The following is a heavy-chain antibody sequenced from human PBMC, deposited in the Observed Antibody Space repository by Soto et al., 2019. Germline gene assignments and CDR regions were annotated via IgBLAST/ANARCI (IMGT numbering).Heavy chain of an antibody. CDR3: ARTVAVAGYYYYYGMDV. Sequence: PSETLSLTCTVSGGSISSYYWSWIRQPPGKGLEWIGYIYYSGSTNYDPSLKSRATISVDTSKNQFSLKLSSVTAADTAVYYCARTVAVAGYYYYYGMDVWGQGTTVTVSS. CDR1: GGSISSYY. CDR2: IYYSGST. D-gene: IGHD6-19*01. V-gene: IGHV4-59*12. J-gene: IGHJ6*02.